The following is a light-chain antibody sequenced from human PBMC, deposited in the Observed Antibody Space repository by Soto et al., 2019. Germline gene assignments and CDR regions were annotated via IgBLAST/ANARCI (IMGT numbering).Light chain of an antibody. Sequence: EIVMTQSPATLSVSPGGRATLSCRASYSVGSDLAWYQVRPGQAPRLLIYDASTRAIGIPTRFSGRGSGTEFTLTISSRQSEDVAVYYCQQYNFWALFSFAQGTKLEI. CDR1: YSVGSD. J-gene: IGKJ2*01. CDR2: DAS. CDR3: QQYNFWALFS. V-gene: IGKV3-15*01.